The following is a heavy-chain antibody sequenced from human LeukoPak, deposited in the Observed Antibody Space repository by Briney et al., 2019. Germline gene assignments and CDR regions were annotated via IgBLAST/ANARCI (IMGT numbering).Heavy chain of an antibody. CDR2: IYYSGSS. V-gene: IGHV4-59*01. D-gene: IGHD2-15*01. Sequence: SETLSLTCTVSGGSFSNYIWNWIRQPPGKGLESIGYIYYSGSSNYYPSLKRRVTISLDTSKNQFSLRLSSVTAADTAVYYCARFPGSAEYRHYYYMDVWGKGTTVTVSS. J-gene: IGHJ6*03. CDR1: GGSFSNYI. CDR3: ARFPGSAEYRHYYYMDV.